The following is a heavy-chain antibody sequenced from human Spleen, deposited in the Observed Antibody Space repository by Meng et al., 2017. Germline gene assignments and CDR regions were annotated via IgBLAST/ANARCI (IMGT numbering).Heavy chain of an antibody. V-gene: IGHV4-59*07. D-gene: IGHD4-11*01. J-gene: IGHJ4*02. CDR3: ARGPTTMAHDFDY. CDR1: GGSISNFF. Sequence: HVQPTGSSPRLGKPSHAPAPTLTVSGGSISNFFRGLIPQPPGKELVWLGYLYDSGKTSYRPSLKSRVSISADPSKNQFSLKLSSVTAADTAVYYCARGPTTMAHDFDYWGQGTLVTVSS. CDR2: LYDSGKT.